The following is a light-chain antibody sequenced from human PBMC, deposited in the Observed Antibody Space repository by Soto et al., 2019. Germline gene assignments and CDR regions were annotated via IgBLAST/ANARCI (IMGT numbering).Light chain of an antibody. CDR2: GNS. J-gene: IGLJ3*02. Sequence: QSALTQPPSVXXXXXXXXXISCTGSSSNIGAGYDVHWYQQLPGTAPKLLIYGNSNRPSGVPDRFSGSKSGTSASLAITGLQAEDEADYYCQSYDSSLSGWVFGGGTKLTVL. V-gene: IGLV1-40*01. CDR1: SSNIGAGYD. CDR3: QSYDSSLSGWV.